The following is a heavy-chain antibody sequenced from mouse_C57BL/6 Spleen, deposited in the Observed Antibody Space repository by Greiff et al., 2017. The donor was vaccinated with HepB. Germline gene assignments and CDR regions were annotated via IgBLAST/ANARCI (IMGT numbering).Heavy chain of an antibody. CDR3: TRGGSSLDY. CDR2: IDPETGGT. J-gene: IGHJ2*01. Sequence: VQLVESGAELVRPGASVTLSCKASGYTFTDYEMHWVKQTPVHGLEWIGAIDPETGGTAYNQKFKGKAILTADKSYSTAYMELRSLTSEDSAVYYCTRGGSSLDYWGQGTTLTVSS. V-gene: IGHV1-15*01. D-gene: IGHD1-1*01. CDR1: GYTFTDYE.